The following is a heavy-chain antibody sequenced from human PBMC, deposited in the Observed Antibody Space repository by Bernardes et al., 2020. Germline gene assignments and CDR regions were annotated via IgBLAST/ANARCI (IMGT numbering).Heavy chain of an antibody. Sequence: ASVKVTCKASGYTFSTYGISWVRQAPGQGLEWMGWISSYKGKTNYAQKLQGRVTMTTDTSTSTAYMELRSLRSDDTAVYYCARVASIYDYWGQGTLVTVSS. D-gene: IGHD2-2*02. CDR2: ISSYKGKT. CDR1: GYTFSTYG. CDR3: ARVASIYDY. V-gene: IGHV1-18*01. J-gene: IGHJ4*02.